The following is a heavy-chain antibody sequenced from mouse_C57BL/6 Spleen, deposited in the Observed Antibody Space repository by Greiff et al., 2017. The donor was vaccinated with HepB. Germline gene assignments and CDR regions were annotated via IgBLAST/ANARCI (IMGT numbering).Heavy chain of an antibody. V-gene: IGHV5-4*01. D-gene: IGHD1-1*01. CDR2: ISDGGSYT. CDR1: GFTFSSYA. CDR3: AREDYYGSRLFDY. J-gene: IGHJ2*01. Sequence: EVKLMESGGGLVKPGGSLKLSCAASGFTFSSYAMSWVRQTPEKRLEWVATISDGGSYTYYPDNVKGRFTISRDNAKNNLYLQMSHLKSEDTAMYYCAREDYYGSRLFDYWGQGTTLTVSS.